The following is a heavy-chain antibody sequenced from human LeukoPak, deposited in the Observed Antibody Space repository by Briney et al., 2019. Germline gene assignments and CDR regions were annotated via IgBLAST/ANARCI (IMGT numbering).Heavy chain of an antibody. CDR3: ARAHIAAAGNNFDC. CDR2: IIPIFGTA. CDR1: GGTFSSYA. J-gene: IGHJ4*02. Sequence: ASVKVSCKASGGTFSSYAISWVRQAPGQGLEWMGGIIPIFGTANYAQKFQGRVTITADKSTSTAYMELSSLRSEDTAVYYCARAHIAAAGNNFDCWGQGTLVTVSS. V-gene: IGHV1-69*06. D-gene: IGHD6-13*01.